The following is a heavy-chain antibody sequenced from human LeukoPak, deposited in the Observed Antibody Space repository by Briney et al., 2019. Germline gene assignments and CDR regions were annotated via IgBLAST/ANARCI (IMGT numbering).Heavy chain of an antibody. CDR3: AGELLSDQYYYYYYYMDV. CDR2: IIPILGIA. D-gene: IGHD2-2*01. V-gene: IGHV1-69*02. Sequence: ASVKVSCKASGGTFSSYTISWVRQAPGQELEWMGRIIPILGIANYAQKFQGRVTITADKSTSTAYMELSSLRSEDTAVYYCAGELLSDQYYYYYYYMDVWGKGTTVTVSS. J-gene: IGHJ6*03. CDR1: GGTFSSYT.